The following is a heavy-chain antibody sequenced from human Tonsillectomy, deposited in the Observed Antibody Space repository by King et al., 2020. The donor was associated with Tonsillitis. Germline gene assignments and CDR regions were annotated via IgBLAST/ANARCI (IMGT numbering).Heavy chain of an antibody. Sequence: VQLVESGGGLVQPGGSLRLSCAASGFTFSRNWMSWVRQAPGKGLQWVASTKQDGSEKYYVDSVKDRFTISRDNAKNSLFLQMNSLRAEDTAVYYCVCNDGYGNYFDSWGLGTLVTVPS. CDR3: VCNDGYGNYFDS. CDR2: TKQDGSEK. D-gene: IGHD5-18*01. CDR1: GFTFSRNW. V-gene: IGHV3-7*01. J-gene: IGHJ4*02.